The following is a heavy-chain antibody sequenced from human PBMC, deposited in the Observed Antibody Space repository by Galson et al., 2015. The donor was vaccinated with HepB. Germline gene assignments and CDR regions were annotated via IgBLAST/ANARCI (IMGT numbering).Heavy chain of an antibody. J-gene: IGHJ4*02. D-gene: IGHD1-26*01. CDR2: ISAYNGDL. Sequence: SVKVSCKASGYIFTSYGISWVRRAPGQGLEWMGWISAYNGDLNIAQKFQGRVTMTTDTSTSTAYMELRGLRSDDTAVYYCARARSYGPQYYFDYWGQGTLVTVSS. CDR3: ARARSYGPQYYFDY. CDR1: GYIFTSYG. V-gene: IGHV1-18*01.